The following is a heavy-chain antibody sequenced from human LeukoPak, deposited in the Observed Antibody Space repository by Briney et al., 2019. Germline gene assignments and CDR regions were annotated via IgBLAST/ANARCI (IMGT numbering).Heavy chain of an antibody. Sequence: SETLSLTCTVSGGSISSYYWSWIRQPAGKGLEWIGRIYTSGSTYYNPSLKSRVTISVDTSKNQFSLKLSSVTAADTAVYYCARDAIAARSGDDAFDIWGQGTMVTVSS. CDR2: IYTSGST. D-gene: IGHD6-6*01. V-gene: IGHV4-4*07. CDR3: ARDAIAARSGDDAFDI. CDR1: GGSISSYY. J-gene: IGHJ3*02.